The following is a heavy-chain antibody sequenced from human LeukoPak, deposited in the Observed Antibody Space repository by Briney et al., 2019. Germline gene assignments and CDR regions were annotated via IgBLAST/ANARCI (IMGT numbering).Heavy chain of an antibody. J-gene: IGHJ5*02. CDR2: IYYSGST. CDR1: GGSISSGEYY. D-gene: IGHD1-1*01. Sequence: KPSETLSLTCTASGGSISSGEYYWRWIRQHPGKGLEWIGYIYYSGSTYYNPSLKSRVTISVDTSKNQFSLKLSSVTAADTAVYYCARDRTAGRWFDHWGQGTLVTVSS. CDR3: ARDRTAGRWFDH. V-gene: IGHV4-31*03.